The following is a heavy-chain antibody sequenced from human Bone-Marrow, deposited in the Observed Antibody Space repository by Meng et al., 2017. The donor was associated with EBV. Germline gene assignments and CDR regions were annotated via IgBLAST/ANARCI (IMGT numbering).Heavy chain of an antibody. CDR3: VRVPTYYDDSSGSYTPLTDY. D-gene: IGHD3-22*01. Sequence: VQLGQSGSELKKPGATVKVTCKAGGYSFKTYAINWVRQAPGQGLEWMGWINTNTGSPTYAQGFTGRFVFSLDTSLSTAYLQVSSLKAEDTAVYYCVRVPTYYDDSSGSYTPLTDYWGQGTLVTVSS. V-gene: IGHV7-4-1*02. J-gene: IGHJ4*02. CDR2: INTNTGSP. CDR1: GYSFKTYA.